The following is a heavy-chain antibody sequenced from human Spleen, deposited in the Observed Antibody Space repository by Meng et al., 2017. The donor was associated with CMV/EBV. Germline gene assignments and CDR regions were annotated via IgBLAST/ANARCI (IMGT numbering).Heavy chain of an antibody. V-gene: IGHV1-18*01. D-gene: IGHD3-3*01. Sequence: ASVKVSCKASGYTFNSYGISWVRQAPGQGLEWMGWISAYNGNTNYAQKFQGRVTMTTDTSTSTAYMELRSLRSDATAVYYCARDRGEYYDFWEDYWGQGTLVTVSS. CDR1: GYTFNSYG. J-gene: IGHJ4*02. CDR2: ISAYNGNT. CDR3: ARDRGEYYDFWEDY.